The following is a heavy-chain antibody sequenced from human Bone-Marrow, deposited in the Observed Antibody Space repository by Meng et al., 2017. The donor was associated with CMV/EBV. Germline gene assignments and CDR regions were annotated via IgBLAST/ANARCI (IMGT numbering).Heavy chain of an antibody. Sequence: GESLKISCAASGFTVSSNYMSWVRQAPGKGLEWVSVNYSGGSTYYADSVKGRFTISRDNSKNTLYLQMNSLRAEDTAVYHCAKAINYHDTSFDHWGQGTLVTVSS. CDR3: AKAINYHDTSFDH. V-gene: IGHV3-53*01. CDR2: NYSGGST. J-gene: IGHJ4*02. CDR1: GFTVSSNY. D-gene: IGHD3-22*01.